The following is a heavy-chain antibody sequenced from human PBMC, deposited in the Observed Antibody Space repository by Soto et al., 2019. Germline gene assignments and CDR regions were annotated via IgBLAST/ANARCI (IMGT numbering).Heavy chain of an antibody. D-gene: IGHD4-17*01. CDR2: IIPIFGTA. J-gene: IGHJ4*02. CDR1: GGTFSSYA. CDR3: ARAPLNPFVYGDYGSAYFDY. V-gene: IGHV1-69*12. Sequence: QVQLVQSGAEVKKPGSSVKVSCKASGGTFSSYAISWVRQAPGQGLEWMGGIIPIFGTANYAQKFQGRVTITADESTSTAYMELSSLRSEDTAAYYCARAPLNPFVYGDYGSAYFDYWGQGTLVTVSS.